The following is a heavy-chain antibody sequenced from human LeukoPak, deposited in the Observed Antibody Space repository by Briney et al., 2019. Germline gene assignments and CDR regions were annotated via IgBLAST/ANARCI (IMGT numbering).Heavy chain of an antibody. CDR2: ISGSGGST. V-gene: IGHV3-23*01. CDR3: AKDRLVGGSGSSEDFDY. CDR1: GFTFISYA. D-gene: IGHD3-10*01. J-gene: IGHJ4*02. Sequence: GGSLRLSCAASGFTFISYAMSWVRQAPGKGLEWVSAISGSGGSTYYADSVEGRFTISRDNSKNTLYLQMNSLRAEDTAVYYCAKDRLVGGSGSSEDFDYWGQGTLVTVSS.